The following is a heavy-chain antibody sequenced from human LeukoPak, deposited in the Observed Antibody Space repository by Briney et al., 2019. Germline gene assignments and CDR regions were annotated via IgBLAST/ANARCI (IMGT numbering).Heavy chain of an antibody. Sequence: PSETLSLTCTVSGGSISSGGYYWSWMRQPPGKGLEWIGYIYHSGSTYYNPSLKSRVTISVDRSTNQFSLKLSSVTAADTAVYYCARGPLAAAGTLTYYYYGMDVWGQGTTVTVSS. CDR2: IYHSGST. V-gene: IGHV4-30-2*01. D-gene: IGHD6-13*01. CDR3: ARGPLAAAGTLTYYYYGMDV. J-gene: IGHJ6*02. CDR1: GGSISSGGYY.